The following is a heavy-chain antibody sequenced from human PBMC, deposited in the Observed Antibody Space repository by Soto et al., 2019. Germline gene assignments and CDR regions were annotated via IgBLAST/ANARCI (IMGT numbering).Heavy chain of an antibody. V-gene: IGHV3-30*18. CDR1: GFSLSNCG. CDR3: AKDLYSSGWYNYFDP. Sequence: QVQLVESGGGVAQPGRSLILSCAASGFSLSNCGMHWVRQAPGKGLEWVAMISYDGSQEHFIDSVKGRFTISRDNSKNTLYLQMNSLRPEDTAVYYCAKDLYSSGWYNYFDPWGQGTLVTVSS. D-gene: IGHD6-19*01. J-gene: IGHJ5*02. CDR2: ISYDGSQE.